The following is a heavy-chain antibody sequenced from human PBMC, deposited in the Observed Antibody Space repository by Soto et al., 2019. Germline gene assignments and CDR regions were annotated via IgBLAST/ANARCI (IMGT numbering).Heavy chain of an antibody. CDR1: GFTFSSYA. J-gene: IGHJ5*02. CDR2: ISYDGSNK. CDR3: ARIYCSSTSCYLNWFDP. V-gene: IGHV3-30-3*01. D-gene: IGHD2-2*01. Sequence: HPGGSLRLSCAASGFTFSSYAMHWVRQAPGKGLEWVAVISYDGSNKYYADSVKGRFTISRDNSKNTLYLQMNSLRAEDTAVYYCARIYCSSTSCYLNWFDPWGQGTLVTVSS.